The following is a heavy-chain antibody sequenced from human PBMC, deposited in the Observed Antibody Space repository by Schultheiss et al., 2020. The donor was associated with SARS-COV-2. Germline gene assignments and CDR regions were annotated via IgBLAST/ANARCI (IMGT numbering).Heavy chain of an antibody. V-gene: IGHV1-46*01. J-gene: IGHJ6*02. CDR1: GYTFTSYY. CDR2: INPSGGST. Sequence: ASVKVSCKASGYTFTSYYMHWVRQAPGQGLEWMGIINPSGGSTSYAQKFQGRVTMTRDTSTSTVYMELSSLRSEDTAVYYCARFNYGPPHYYYAMDVWGQGTTVTVSS. D-gene: IGHD3-10*01. CDR3: ARFNYGPPHYYYAMDV.